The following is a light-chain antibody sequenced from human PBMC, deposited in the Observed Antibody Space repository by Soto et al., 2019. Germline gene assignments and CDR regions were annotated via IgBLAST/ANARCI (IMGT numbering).Light chain of an antibody. CDR3: QVWHSSSGV. CDR1: NIGSKS. CDR2: DDS. V-gene: IGLV3-21*02. Sequence: SSELTQPPSVSVAPGQTARITCGADNIGSKSVHWYQQKPGQAPVLVVYDDSGRPSGIPDRFSGSNSGSTATLTISRVEAGDEADYYCQVWHSSSGVFGTGTKVTVL. J-gene: IGLJ1*01.